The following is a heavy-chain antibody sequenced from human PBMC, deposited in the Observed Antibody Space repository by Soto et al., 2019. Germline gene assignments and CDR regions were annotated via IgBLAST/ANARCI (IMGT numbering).Heavy chain of an antibody. CDR2: ITAYSVET. V-gene: IGHV1-18*01. CDR3: AKSMGPRGEGICLRRQFDS. J-gene: IGHJ4*02. Sequence: VQSGAEVKKSGASVKVSCQTSGYTFTSYGTNWVLQAPGQGLEWLGWITAYSVETHTAKKFQGRVTLTTDKSTTTAVLEMRSLRSDDTAVYYCAKSMGPRGEGICLRRQFDSWGQGTQVTVSS. D-gene: IGHD2-21*01. CDR1: GYTFTSYG.